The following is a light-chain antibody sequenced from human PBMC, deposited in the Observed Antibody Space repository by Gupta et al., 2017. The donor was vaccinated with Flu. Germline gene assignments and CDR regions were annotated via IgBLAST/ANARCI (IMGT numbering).Light chain of an antibody. Sequence: EIVLTQSPGTLSLSPGERATLSCRASQSVSSSSLAWYQQKPDQAPRLLIYTASSRATGIPDRFSGSGSGTDFTLTISRLEPEDFSVYYCQQYGNSPRTFGQGTKVEIK. CDR2: TAS. V-gene: IGKV3-20*01. CDR3: QQYGNSPRT. J-gene: IGKJ1*01. CDR1: QSVSSSS.